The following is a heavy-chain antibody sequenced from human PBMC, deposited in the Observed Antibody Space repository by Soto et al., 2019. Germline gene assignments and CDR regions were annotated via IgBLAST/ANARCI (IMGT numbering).Heavy chain of an antibody. CDR2: INAYNGKT. D-gene: IGHD2-15*01. Sequence: QVQLVQSGAEVKEPGASVKVSCKTSGYTFINYGITWVRRAPGQGLEWMGWINAYNGKTDYAQKFQGRVTMTTDTSTSTAYMELRRLRSDDTAVYYCARAGSYYSIAVWVKGITVTVSS. CDR3: ARAGSYYSIAV. V-gene: IGHV1-18*01. CDR1: GYTFINYG. J-gene: IGHJ6*03.